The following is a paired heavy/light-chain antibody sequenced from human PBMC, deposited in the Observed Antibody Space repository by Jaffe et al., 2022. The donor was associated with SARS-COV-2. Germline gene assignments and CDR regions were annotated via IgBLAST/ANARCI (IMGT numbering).Light chain of an antibody. CDR2: GKN. V-gene: IGLV3-19*01. CDR1: SLRSYY. J-gene: IGLJ2*01. Sequence: SSELTQDPAVSVALGQTVRITCQGDSLRSYYASWYQQKPGQAPVLVIYGKNNRPSGIPDRFSGSSSGNTASLTITGAQAEDEADYYCNSRDSSGNHRVVFGGGTKLTVL. CDR3: NSRDSSGNHRVV.
Heavy chain of an antibody. D-gene: IGHD3-3*01. J-gene: IGHJ6*02. V-gene: IGHV4-59*01. CDR3: ARDRNYDFWSGYEGASPDGMDV. CDR1: GGSISSYY. CDR2: IYYSGST. Sequence: QVQLQESGPGLVKPSETLSLTCTVSGGSISSYYWSWIRQPPGKGLEWIGYIYYSGSTNYNPSLKSRVTISVDTSKNQFSLKLSSVTAADTAVYYCARDRNYDFWSGYEGASPDGMDVWGQGTTVTVSS.